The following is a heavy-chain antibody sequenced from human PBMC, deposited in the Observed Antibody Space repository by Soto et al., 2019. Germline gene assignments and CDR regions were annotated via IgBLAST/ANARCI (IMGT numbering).Heavy chain of an antibody. J-gene: IGHJ4*02. CDR1: GFSLPTDRVG. D-gene: IGHD1-26*01. CDR3: APAYGGRSLY. Sequence: QITLKESGPTLVNPTQTLTLTCTFSGFSLPTDRVGVGWIRQPPGKALEWLAVIYWDDTKTYRPSLKSRLTITKDTSKNQVALTMTDMDPVDTATYYCAPAYGGRSLYWGQGTLVTVSS. V-gene: IGHV2-5*02. CDR2: IYWDDTK.